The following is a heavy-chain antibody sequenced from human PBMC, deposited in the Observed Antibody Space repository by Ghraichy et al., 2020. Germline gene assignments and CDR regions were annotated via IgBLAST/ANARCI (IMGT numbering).Heavy chain of an antibody. CDR3: AKDSSGWYASLSYFYYGMDV. D-gene: IGHD6-19*01. Sequence: GESLNISCAASGFTFSNFGMHWVRQAPGKGLEWVALISYDGSKSYYTDSVKGRFTISRDNSKNTLYLQMNSLRAEDTAIYYCAKDSSGWYASLSYFYYGMDVWGQGTTVTVSS. J-gene: IGHJ6*02. CDR1: GFTFSNFG. CDR2: ISYDGSKS. V-gene: IGHV3-30*18.